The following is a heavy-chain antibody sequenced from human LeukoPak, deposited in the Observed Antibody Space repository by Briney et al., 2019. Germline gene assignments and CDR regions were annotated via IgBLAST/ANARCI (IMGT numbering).Heavy chain of an antibody. J-gene: IGHJ3*02. D-gene: IGHD3-16*01. V-gene: IGHV3-73*01. CDR3: TAPRGVWGALDAWDDAFDI. CDR2: IRSKTNSYAT. CDR1: GFTFSGSA. Sequence: GGSLRLSCAASGFTFSGSAMHWVLQASGKGLEWVGRIRSKTNSYATAYAASVKGRVTISRDDSKNTASLQMNGLKTEDTAVYYCTAPRGVWGALDAWDDAFDIWGQGTMVTVSS.